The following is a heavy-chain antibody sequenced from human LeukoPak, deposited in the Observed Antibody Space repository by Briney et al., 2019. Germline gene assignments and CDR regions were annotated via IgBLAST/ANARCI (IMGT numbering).Heavy chain of an antibody. J-gene: IGHJ4*02. D-gene: IGHD6-13*01. Sequence: GGPLRLSCAASGFTFSTYWMSWVRQAPGKGLEWVANIKQDGSEKYYVDSVKGRFTISRDNAKNSLYLQMNSLRAEDTAMYYCARDSAGNDYWGQGTLVTASS. CDR2: IKQDGSEK. CDR3: ARDSAGNDY. V-gene: IGHV3-7*01. CDR1: GFTFSTYW.